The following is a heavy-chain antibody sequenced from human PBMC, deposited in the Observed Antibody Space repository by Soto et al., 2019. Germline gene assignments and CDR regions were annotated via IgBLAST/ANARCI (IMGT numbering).Heavy chain of an antibody. D-gene: IGHD3-9*01. V-gene: IGHV1-2*02. Sequence: ASVKVSCKASGYTFTGYYMHWVRQAPGQGLEWMGWINPNSGGTNYAQKFQGRVTMTRDTSISTAYMELSRLRSDDTAVYYCARAQYDILTGYRDYYYYGMDVWAQGTTVTVSS. CDR3: ARAQYDILTGYRDYYYYGMDV. CDR1: GYTFTGYY. J-gene: IGHJ6*02. CDR2: INPNSGGT.